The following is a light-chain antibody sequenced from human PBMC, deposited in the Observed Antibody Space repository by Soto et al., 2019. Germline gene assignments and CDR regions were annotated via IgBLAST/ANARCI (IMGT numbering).Light chain of an antibody. CDR1: QVISDD. CDR3: LQDFNYPLT. V-gene: IGKV1-6*01. CDR2: TAS. J-gene: IGKJ4*01. Sequence: AIQMTQAPSSLSASIGDRVTITCRASQVISDDLAWYQQKPGKAPKLLIYTASSLQAGVPSRFSGNGSGTDLTLTISSLQPEDFATYYCLQDFNYPLTFGGGTRVDI.